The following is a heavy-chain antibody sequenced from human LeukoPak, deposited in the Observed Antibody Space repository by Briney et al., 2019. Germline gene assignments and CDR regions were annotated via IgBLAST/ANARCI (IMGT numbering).Heavy chain of an antibody. D-gene: IGHD3-10*01. CDR1: GFTVSSNY. V-gene: IGHV3-66*01. Sequence: PGGSLRLSCAASGFTVSSNYMSWVRQAPGRGLEWGSVIYSGGSTYYADSVKGRFTISRENSKNTLYLQMNSLRAEDTAVYYCARDKVSVGGYYYGMDVWGQGTTVTVSS. J-gene: IGHJ6*02. CDR2: IYSGGST. CDR3: ARDKVSVGGYYYGMDV.